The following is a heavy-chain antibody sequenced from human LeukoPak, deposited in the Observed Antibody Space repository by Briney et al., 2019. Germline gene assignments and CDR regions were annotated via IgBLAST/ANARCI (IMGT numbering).Heavy chain of an antibody. Sequence: PVGSLRLSCAASGFTFKDYWMSWVRQAPGKGPEWVANINKEGNEEHFVDSVKGRFTVSRDNAKNSLFLQMNSLRVEDTAVYYCATYDNWVAGDVWGQGTTVSVSS. D-gene: IGHD1-1*01. V-gene: IGHV3-7*01. CDR1: GFTFKDYW. J-gene: IGHJ6*02. CDR2: INKEGNEE. CDR3: ATYDNWVAGDV.